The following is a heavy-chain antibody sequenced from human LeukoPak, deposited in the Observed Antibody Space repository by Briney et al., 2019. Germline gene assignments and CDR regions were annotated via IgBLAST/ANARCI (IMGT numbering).Heavy chain of an antibody. D-gene: IGHD6-19*01. CDR3: ARTTIAVAGLDWFDP. CDR2: IYHSGST. V-gene: IGHV4-38-2*01. Sequence: PSETLSLTCAVSGYSISSGYYWGWIRQPPGKGLEWIGSIYHSGSTYYISSLKSRVTISVDTSKNQFSLKLSSVTAADTAVYYCARTTIAVAGLDWFDPWGQGTLVTVSS. J-gene: IGHJ5*02. CDR1: GYSISSGYY.